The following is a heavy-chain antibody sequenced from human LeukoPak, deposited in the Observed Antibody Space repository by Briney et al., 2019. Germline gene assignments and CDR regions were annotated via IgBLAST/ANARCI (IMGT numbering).Heavy chain of an antibody. CDR2: ISAYNGNT. Sequence: GASVKVSCKASGYTFTSYGISWVRQAPGQGLEWMGWISAYNGNTNYAQKLQGRVTMTTDTSTSTAYMELRSLRSDDTAVYYCARVEDTMIVVVTLWGAFDIWGQGTMVTVSS. CDR1: GYTFTSYG. D-gene: IGHD3-22*01. V-gene: IGHV1-18*01. J-gene: IGHJ3*02. CDR3: ARVEDTMIVVVTLWGAFDI.